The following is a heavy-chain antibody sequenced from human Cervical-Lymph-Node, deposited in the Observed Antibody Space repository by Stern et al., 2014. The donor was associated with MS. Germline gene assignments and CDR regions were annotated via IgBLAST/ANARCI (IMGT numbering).Heavy chain of an antibody. CDR3: AKDQQPVVVMSPFQH. J-gene: IGHJ1*01. Sequence: VQLVQSGGGLVQPGGSLRLSCAATGFTFSSYAMNWVRQAPGKGLEWVSVISDNADTTYYADSVKGRFPISRDNSKNTLYLQMISLRAEDTAVYYCAKDQQPVVVMSPFQHWGQGTLVTVSS. CDR2: ISDNADTT. CDR1: GFTFSSYA. V-gene: IGHV3-23*04. D-gene: IGHD3-22*01.